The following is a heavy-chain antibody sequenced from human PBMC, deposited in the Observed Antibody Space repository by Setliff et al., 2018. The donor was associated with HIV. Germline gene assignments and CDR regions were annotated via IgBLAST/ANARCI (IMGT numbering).Heavy chain of an antibody. J-gene: IGHJ4*02. Sequence: GGSLRLSCAASGFTFSSYGMHWVRQAPGKGLEWVAVISYDGSNTYYADSVKGRFTVSRDESENTMYLRMRSLRAEDTAVYYCVRDLPPDYWGQGTLVTVSS. CDR1: GFTFSSYG. CDR3: VRDLPPDY. V-gene: IGHV3-30*03. CDR2: ISYDGSNT.